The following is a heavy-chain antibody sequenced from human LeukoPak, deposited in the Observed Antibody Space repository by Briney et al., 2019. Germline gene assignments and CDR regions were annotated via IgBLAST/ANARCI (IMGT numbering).Heavy chain of an antibody. Sequence: PGRSLRLSCAASGFTFSSYGMHWVRQAPGKGLEWVAVIWYDGSNKYYADSVKGRFTISRDNSKNTLYLQMNSLRPEDTAVYYCAKDEKGYDFWSGYYYNWFDPWGQGTLVTVSS. CDR2: IWYDGSNK. CDR3: AKDEKGYDFWSGYYYNWFDP. CDR1: GFTFSSYG. J-gene: IGHJ5*02. D-gene: IGHD3-3*01. V-gene: IGHV3-33*06.